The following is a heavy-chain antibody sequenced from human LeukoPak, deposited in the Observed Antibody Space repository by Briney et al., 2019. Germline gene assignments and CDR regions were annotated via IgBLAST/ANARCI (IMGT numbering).Heavy chain of an antibody. D-gene: IGHD1-1*01. Sequence: GGSLRLSCTASGFSFSTFGMTWVRHTPEKGLEWVSTINLNGRNIHYADSVRGRSTISRDNSRNTVFLQMDNLGAEDTAVYYCVIDHHDWSDARTDPWGQGTRATVSS. CDR2: INLNGRNI. J-gene: IGHJ5*02. CDR3: VIDHHDWSDARTDP. V-gene: IGHV3-23*01. CDR1: GFSFSTFG.